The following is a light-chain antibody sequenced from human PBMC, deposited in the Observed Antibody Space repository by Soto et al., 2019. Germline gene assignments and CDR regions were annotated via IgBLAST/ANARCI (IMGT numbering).Light chain of an antibody. V-gene: IGKV1-39*01. CDR1: QSISSY. CDR3: QQSYSNPHT. J-gene: IGKJ5*01. Sequence: DIQMTQSPASLPASVGDRVTITCRASQSISSYLNWYQQKPGKAPKLLIYAASSLQSGVPSRFSGSGSGTDFTLTISSLQPEDFETYYCQQSYSNPHTFGQGTRLEIK. CDR2: AAS.